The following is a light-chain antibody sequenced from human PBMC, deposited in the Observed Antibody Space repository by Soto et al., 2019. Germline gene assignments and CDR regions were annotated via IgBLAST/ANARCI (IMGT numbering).Light chain of an antibody. CDR2: GNS. J-gene: IGLJ3*02. V-gene: IGLV1-40*01. CDR1: SSNIGAGYD. CDR3: QSYDSSLSAL. Sequence: QSVLTQPPSESGAPGQRVTISCTGSSSNIGAGYDVHWYQHLPGTAPKLLIYGNSNPPSGVPDRFSGSKSGTSASLAITGLQAEDEADYYCQSYDSSLSALFGGGTKVTV.